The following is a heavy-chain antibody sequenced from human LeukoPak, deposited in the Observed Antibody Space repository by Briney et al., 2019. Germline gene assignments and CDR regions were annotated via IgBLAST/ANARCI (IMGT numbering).Heavy chain of an antibody. CDR3: ASIRSGSFDY. CDR1: GYSFSNYW. D-gene: IGHD1-26*01. J-gene: IGHJ4*02. V-gene: IGHV5-51*01. CDR2: IYPGDSDT. Sequence: GESLKISCKGYGYSFSNYWIGWVRQMPGKGLEWMGIIYPGDSDTRYSPSFEGQVTISAERSITTAYLQWSSLKASDTAMYYCASIRSGSFDYWGQGTLVTVSS.